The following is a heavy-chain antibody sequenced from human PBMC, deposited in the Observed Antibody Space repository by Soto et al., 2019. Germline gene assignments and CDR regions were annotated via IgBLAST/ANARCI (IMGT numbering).Heavy chain of an antibody. V-gene: IGHV3-33*01. D-gene: IGHD1-26*01. Sequence: PGGSLRLSCAASGFTFSSYGMHWVRQAPGKGLEWVAVIWYDGSNKYYADSVKGRFTISRDNSKNTLYLQMNSLRAEDTAVYYCAREYRGGWELRFKGMDVWGQGTTVTVS. CDR3: AREYRGGWELRFKGMDV. CDR2: IWYDGSNK. CDR1: GFTFSSYG. J-gene: IGHJ6*02.